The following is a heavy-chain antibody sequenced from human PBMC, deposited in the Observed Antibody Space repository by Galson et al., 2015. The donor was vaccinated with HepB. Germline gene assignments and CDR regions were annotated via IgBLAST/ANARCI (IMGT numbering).Heavy chain of an antibody. D-gene: IGHD2-2*01. CDR3: ARAGYCSSTSCYYWFDP. J-gene: IGHJ5*02. Sequence: SVKVSCKASGYTFTSYGISWVRQAPGQGLEWMGWISAYNGNTNYAQKLQGRVTMTTDTSTSTAYMELRSLRSDDTAVYYCARAGYCSSTSCYYWFDPWGQGTLVTVSS. CDR2: ISAYNGNT. CDR1: GYTFTSYG. V-gene: IGHV1-18*01.